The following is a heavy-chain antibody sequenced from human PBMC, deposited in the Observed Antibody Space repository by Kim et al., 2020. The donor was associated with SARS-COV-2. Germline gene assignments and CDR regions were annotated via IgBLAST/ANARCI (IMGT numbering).Heavy chain of an antibody. CDR1: GGSINNNY. CDR2: VYNSGST. Sequence: SETLSLTCTVSGGSINNNYWSWIRQPPGKGLEWIGYVYNSGSTNYNPSLESRVTISVDTSKNQFSLKLRSVTAADTAVYYCVRSRSRYTSSWPPTEYYHYYGLDVWGQGTTVTVSS. D-gene: IGHD6-19*01. V-gene: IGHV4-59*01. J-gene: IGHJ6*02. CDR3: VRSRSRYTSSWPPTEYYHYYGLDV.